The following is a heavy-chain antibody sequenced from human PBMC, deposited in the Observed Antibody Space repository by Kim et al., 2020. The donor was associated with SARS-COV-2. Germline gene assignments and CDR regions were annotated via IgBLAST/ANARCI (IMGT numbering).Heavy chain of an antibody. CDR3: ARGPNYSPFDY. J-gene: IGHJ4*02. D-gene: IGHD4-4*01. CDR1: GFTFSSYE. V-gene: IGHV3-48*03. CDR2: IIGSGTTI. Sequence: GGSLRLSCAASGFTFSSYEMNWVRQAPRKGLEWVSYIIGSGTTIYYADSVRGRFTISRDNDKNSLYLQMNSLRAEDKAVYYCARGPNYSPFDYWGQGTMV.